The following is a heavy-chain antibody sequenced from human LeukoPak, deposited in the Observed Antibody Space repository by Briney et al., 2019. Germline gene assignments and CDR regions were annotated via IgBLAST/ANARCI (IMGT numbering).Heavy chain of an antibody. D-gene: IGHD3-10*01. V-gene: IGHV4-59*01. Sequence: SETLSLTCTVSGGSISSYYWSWIRQPPGKGLEWIGDIYYSGSTNYNPSLKSRVTISVDTSKNQFSLKLSSVTAADTAVYYCARGLRINMVRRVIGWFDPWGQGTLVTVSS. CDR1: GGSISSYY. CDR3: ARGLRINMVRRVIGWFDP. J-gene: IGHJ5*02. CDR2: IYYSGST.